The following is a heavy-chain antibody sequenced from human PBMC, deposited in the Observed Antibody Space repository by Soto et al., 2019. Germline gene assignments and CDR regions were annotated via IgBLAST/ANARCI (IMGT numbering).Heavy chain of an antibody. V-gene: IGHV1-69*06. CDR1: GGTFSSNA. Sequence: QVQLVQSGAEVKKPGSSVKVSRKASGGTFSSNAISWVRQAPGQGLEWMGGIIPIYASPNYAQNFQGRVTVTPDKATSTAYLELSRLKFADSAIYYCAVTVTGSRSPLAHWGRGTLVIVSS. D-gene: IGHD3-9*01. CDR2: IIPIYASP. J-gene: IGHJ4*02. CDR3: AVTVTGSRSPLAH.